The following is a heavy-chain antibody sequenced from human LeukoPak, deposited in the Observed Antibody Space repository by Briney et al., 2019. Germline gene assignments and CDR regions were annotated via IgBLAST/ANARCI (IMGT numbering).Heavy chain of an antibody. Sequence: GGSLRLSCAASGFTFDDYAMHWVRQTPGKGLVWVSRINSGRSSTTYADSVKGRFTISRDNAKNTLYLQMNSLRAEDTAVYYCARSLRNWYFDLWGRGTLVTVSS. D-gene: IGHD4-17*01. CDR3: ARSLRNWYFDL. CDR2: INSGRSST. J-gene: IGHJ2*01. CDR1: GFTFDDYA. V-gene: IGHV3-74*01.